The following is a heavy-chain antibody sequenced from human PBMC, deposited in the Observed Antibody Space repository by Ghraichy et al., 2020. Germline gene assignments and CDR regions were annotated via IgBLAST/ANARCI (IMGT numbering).Heavy chain of an antibody. CDR3: AIIVASISANY. CDR1: GYTFTTYG. Sequence: ASVKVSCKASGYTFTTYGISWVRQAPGQGLEWMGWISTSRGDTHYAQNLQDRVTTTTDTSTSTAYMELRNLRSDDTAVYYCAIIVASISANYWGQGTLVTVSS. V-gene: IGHV1-18*01. J-gene: IGHJ4*02. CDR2: ISTSRGDT. D-gene: IGHD5-12*01.